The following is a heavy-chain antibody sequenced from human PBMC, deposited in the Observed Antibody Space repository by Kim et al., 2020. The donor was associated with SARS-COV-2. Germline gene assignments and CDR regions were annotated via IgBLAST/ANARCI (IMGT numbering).Heavy chain of an antibody. V-gene: IGHV3-33*01. J-gene: IGHJ4*02. CDR3: ARDGGGFDY. Sequence: SKKSYASTGKGPFTISRDNSKNTVYRQMNSLRAEDTAVYYCARDGGGFDYWGQGTLVTVSS. D-gene: IGHD2-15*01. CDR2: SKK.